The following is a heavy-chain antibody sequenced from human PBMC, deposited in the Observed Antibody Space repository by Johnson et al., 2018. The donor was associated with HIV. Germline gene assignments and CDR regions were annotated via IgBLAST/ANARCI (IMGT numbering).Heavy chain of an antibody. CDR3: ATDVPSAPYYNAFDI. V-gene: IGHV3-15*01. CDR1: GFTFSNAW. Sequence: VQLVESGGGLVEPGGSLRLSCAASGFTFSNAWMSWVRQAPGKGLEWVGRIKSKTDGETTDYTTPVKGRFTISRDDSKNTLYLQMNSLKTEDTAVYYCATDVPSAPYYNAFDIWGQGTMVTVSS. D-gene: IGHD1-26*01. CDR2: IKSKTDGETT. J-gene: IGHJ3*02.